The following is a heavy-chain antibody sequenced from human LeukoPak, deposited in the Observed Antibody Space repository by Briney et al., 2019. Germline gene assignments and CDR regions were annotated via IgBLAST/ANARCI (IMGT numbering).Heavy chain of an antibody. CDR1: GFTLSSYA. D-gene: IGHD3-22*01. Sequence: GGSLRLSCAASGFTLSSYAMSWVRQAPGKGLEWVSAISGSGGSTYYADSVKGRFTISRDDSKNTLYLQMNSLRAEDTAVYYCAKGRGAHYYDSSGYGRRYFQHWGQGTLVTVSS. V-gene: IGHV3-23*01. CDR2: ISGSGGST. CDR3: AKGRGAHYYDSSGYGRRYFQH. J-gene: IGHJ1*01.